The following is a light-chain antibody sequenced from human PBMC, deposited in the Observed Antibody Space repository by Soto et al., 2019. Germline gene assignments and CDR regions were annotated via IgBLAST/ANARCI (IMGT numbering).Light chain of an antibody. CDR2: DAS. CDR1: QRVSSY. J-gene: IGKJ3*01. Sequence: EIVLTQSPATLSLSPGERATLSCRASQRVSSYLAWYQQKPGQAPRLLIYDASNRATGIPARFSGSGSGTDVTLTISSLEPEDFAFYYCQQRSNWPPPFGAGTKVDIK. V-gene: IGKV3-11*01. CDR3: QQRSNWPPP.